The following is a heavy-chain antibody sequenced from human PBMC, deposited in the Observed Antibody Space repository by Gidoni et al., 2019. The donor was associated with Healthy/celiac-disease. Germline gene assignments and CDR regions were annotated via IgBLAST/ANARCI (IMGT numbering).Heavy chain of an antibody. D-gene: IGHD3-22*01. V-gene: IGHV3-9*01. CDR1: GLTFDDYA. CDR2: ISWNSGSI. Sequence: EVQLGESGGGLVQPGRSLRLSCADSGLTFDDYAMNWFRQAPGKGLELVSGISWNSGSIGYADSVKGRFTISRDNAKNSLYLQMNSLRAEDTALNYCAKAYYYDSSGYSSLDWYFDLWGRGTLVTVSS. CDR3: AKAYYYDSSGYSSLDWYFDL. J-gene: IGHJ2*01.